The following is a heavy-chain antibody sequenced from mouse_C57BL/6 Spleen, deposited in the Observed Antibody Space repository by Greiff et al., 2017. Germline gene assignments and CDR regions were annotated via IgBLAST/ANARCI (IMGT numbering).Heavy chain of an antibody. CDR3: ARSNWVFDY. D-gene: IGHD4-1*01. V-gene: IGHV1-82*01. CDR2: IYPGDGDT. J-gene: IGHJ2*01. CDR1: GYAFSSSW. Sequence: VQLQQSGPELVKPGASVKISCKASGYAFSSSWMNWVKQRPGKGLEWIGRIYPGDGDTNYNGKFKGKATLTADKSSSTAYTQLSSLTSEDSAVYFCARSNWVFDYWGQGTTLTVSS.